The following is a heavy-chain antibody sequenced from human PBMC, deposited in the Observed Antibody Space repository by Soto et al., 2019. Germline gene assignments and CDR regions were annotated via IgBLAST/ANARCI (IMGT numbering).Heavy chain of an antibody. CDR2: MRPSTGNT. CDR1: GYTFIAYD. V-gene: IGHV1-8*01. CDR3: VALAR. Sequence: QVQLVQSGAEVKKPGASVKVSCRTSGYTFIAYDINWVRQATGQGLEWMGFMRPSTGNTGYAQKFQGRVAITRDTSTSTAYMELSGLRSEDTAVYYCVALARWGQGTLVTVSS. J-gene: IGHJ4*02.